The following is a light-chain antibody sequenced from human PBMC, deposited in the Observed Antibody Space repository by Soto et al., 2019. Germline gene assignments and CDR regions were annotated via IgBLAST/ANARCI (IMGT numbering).Light chain of an antibody. Sequence: DIQVTQSPSTLSASVGDRVTITCRASQSINSWLAWYQQKPGKAPKLLIYKASSLESGVPSRFSGSGSGTEFTLTISSLQSEDFAVYYCQQYNNWPRTFGQGTKVDI. J-gene: IGKJ1*01. V-gene: IGKV1-5*03. CDR2: KAS. CDR1: QSINSW. CDR3: QQYNNWPRT.